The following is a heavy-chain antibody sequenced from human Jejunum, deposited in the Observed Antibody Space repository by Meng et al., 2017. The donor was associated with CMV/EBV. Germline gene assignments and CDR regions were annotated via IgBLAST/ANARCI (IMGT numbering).Heavy chain of an antibody. Sequence: APGKGLEWVAYSATGDRFGAKNTYYADSVKGRFTISRDDAKNSLFLHMDSLRAEDTAVYFCARDRYCHNGVCYAFPPPYDHGMGVWGQGTTVTVSS. J-gene: IGHJ6*02. V-gene: IGHV3-48*03. D-gene: IGHD2-8*01. CDR3: ARDRYCHNGVCYAFPPPYDHGMGV. CDR2: SATGDRFGAKNT.